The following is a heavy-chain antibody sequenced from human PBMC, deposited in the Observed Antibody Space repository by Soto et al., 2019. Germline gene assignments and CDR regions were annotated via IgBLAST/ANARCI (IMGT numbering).Heavy chain of an antibody. CDR2: IITMFGTA. J-gene: IGHJ5*02. D-gene: IGHD3-10*01. Sequence: QVQLVQSGAEVKKPGSSVKVSCKASGDTFSSYIMTWVRQAPGQGLEWMGGIITMFGTANTAQKFQGRVTITADESTNTAHMELRSLRSEDTAVYYCARGGPIGRWFDPWGQGTLVIVSS. CDR3: ARGGPIGRWFDP. CDR1: GDTFSSYI. V-gene: IGHV1-69*01.